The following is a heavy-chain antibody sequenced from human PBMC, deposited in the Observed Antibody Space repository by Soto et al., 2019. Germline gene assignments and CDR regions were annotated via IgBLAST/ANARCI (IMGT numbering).Heavy chain of an antibody. CDR3: TIVDKVWLHRNYCDY. J-gene: IGHJ4*02. CDR2: IRSKAYGGTT. Sequence: GGSLRLSCTASGFTFGDYAMSWFRQAPGKGPEWVGFIRSKAYGGTTEYAASVKGRFTISRDDSKSIAYLQMNSLKTEDTAVYYCTIVDKVWLHRNYCDYGGRGTMVTVSS. CDR1: GFTFGDYA. D-gene: IGHD5-12*01. V-gene: IGHV3-49*03.